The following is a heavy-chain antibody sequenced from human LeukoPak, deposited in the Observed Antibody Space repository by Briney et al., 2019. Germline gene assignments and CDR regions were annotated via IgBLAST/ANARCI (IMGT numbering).Heavy chain of an antibody. V-gene: IGHV3-23*01. J-gene: IGHJ4*02. CDR1: GFTFSSYA. D-gene: IGHD6-13*01. CDR2: ISGSGGGT. CDR3: AKDKLGAGGQSDY. Sequence: GGSPRLSCVASGFTFSSYAMSWVRQAPGKGLEWVSSISGSGGGTYYTDSVQGRFTMSRDNSKNTLSLQMNSLRAEDTALYYCAKDKLGAGGQSDYWGQGTLVTVSS.